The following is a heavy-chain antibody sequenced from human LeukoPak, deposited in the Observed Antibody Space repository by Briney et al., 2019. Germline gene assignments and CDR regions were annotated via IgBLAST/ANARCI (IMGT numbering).Heavy chain of an antibody. CDR1: GFTFSSNY. V-gene: IGHV3-53*05. D-gene: IGHD3-10*02. CDR3: AKELDTMFFDY. J-gene: IGHJ4*02. Sequence: GGSLRLSCAASGFTFSSNYMNWVRQAPGKGLEWVSVIYGGGNIYYADSVKGRFTISRDSGRKSVYLQMNSLTTDDTAFYFCAKELDTMFFDYWGQGALVTVSS. CDR2: IYGGGNI.